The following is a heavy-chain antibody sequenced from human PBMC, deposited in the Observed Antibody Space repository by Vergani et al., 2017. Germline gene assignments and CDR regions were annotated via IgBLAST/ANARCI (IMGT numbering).Heavy chain of an antibody. CDR1: GFTFSTYA. J-gene: IGHJ4*02. CDR2: LTGGGGST. D-gene: IGHD1-26*01. V-gene: IGHV3-23*01. Sequence: EVQLLESGGSLKQPGGSVRLSCAASGFTFSTYAMHWVRQAPGKGLEWVSALTGGGGSTYYADSFKGRFIISRDNSRDTLYLQRNSLRPEDTATYYCVKDAGSYENFFDSWGKGTLVTVSS. CDR3: VKDAGSYENFFDS.